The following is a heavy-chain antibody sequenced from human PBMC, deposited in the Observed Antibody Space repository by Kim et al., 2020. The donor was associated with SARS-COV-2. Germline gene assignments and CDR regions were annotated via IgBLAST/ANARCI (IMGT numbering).Heavy chain of an antibody. CDR3: ARVSRSSGWGY. CDR1: GFTVSSNY. CDR2: IYSGGST. D-gene: IGHD6-19*01. J-gene: IGHJ4*02. V-gene: IGHV3-53*01. Sequence: GGSLRLSCAASGFTVSSNYMSWVRQAPGKGLEWVSVIYSGGSTYYADSVKGRFTISRDNSKNTLYLQMNSLRAEDTAVYYCARVSRSSGWGYWGQGTLVTVSS.